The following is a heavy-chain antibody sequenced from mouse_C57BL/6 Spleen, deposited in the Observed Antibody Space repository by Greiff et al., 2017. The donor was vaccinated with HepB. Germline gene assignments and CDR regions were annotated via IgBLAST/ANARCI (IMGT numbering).Heavy chain of an antibody. CDR1: GFTFSSYT. V-gene: IGHV5-9*01. CDR3: ARWYFDY. CDR2: ISGGGGNT. J-gene: IGHJ2*01. Sequence: DVKLVESGGGLVKPGGSLKLSCAASGFTFSSYTMSWVRQTPEKRLEWVATISGGGGNTYYPDSVKGRFTISRANAKNTLYLQMSSLRSEDTALYYCARWYFDYWGQGTTLTVSS.